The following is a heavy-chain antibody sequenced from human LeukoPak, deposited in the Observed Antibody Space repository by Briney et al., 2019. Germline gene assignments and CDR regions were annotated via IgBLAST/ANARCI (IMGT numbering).Heavy chain of an antibody. CDR2: ISGHNGNT. J-gene: IGHJ4*02. CDR1: GYTFTSYG. Sequence: EASVKISCKASGYTFTSYGISWVRQAPGQGLEWMGWISGHNGNTNYARKFQGRVTMTTDRFASIAYMELTSLTSDDTAVYYCARGPPPYYYDNSGPFDYWGQGALVTVSS. CDR3: ARGPPPYYYDNSGPFDY. D-gene: IGHD3-22*01. V-gene: IGHV1-18*01.